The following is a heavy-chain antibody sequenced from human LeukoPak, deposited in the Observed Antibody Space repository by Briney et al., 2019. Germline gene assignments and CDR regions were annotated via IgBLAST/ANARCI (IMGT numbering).Heavy chain of an antibody. D-gene: IGHD3-10*01. Sequence: SETLSLTCTVSAGSISSYYWSWIRQPPGKGLEWIGYIYYSGSTNYNPSPKSRVTISVDTSKNQFSLKLSSVTAADTAVYYCARHDYNTGSGSYILDYWGQGTLVTVSS. CDR1: AGSISSYY. J-gene: IGHJ4*02. V-gene: IGHV4-59*08. CDR2: IYYSGST. CDR3: ARHDYNTGSGSYILDY.